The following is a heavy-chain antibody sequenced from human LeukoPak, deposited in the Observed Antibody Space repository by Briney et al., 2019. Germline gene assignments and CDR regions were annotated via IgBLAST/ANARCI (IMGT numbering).Heavy chain of an antibody. CDR3: ARDVGGNSPRYYYGLDV. V-gene: IGHV4-59*01. CDR1: GGSISSYY. D-gene: IGHD4-23*01. Sequence: SETLSLTCTVSGGSISSYYWSWIRQPPRKGLEWIGYIYYSGRTNYNPSLKSRVTISVDTSKNEISLKLSSVTAADTAFYYCARDVGGNSPRYYYGLDVWGQGTTVTVSS. J-gene: IGHJ6*02. CDR2: IYYSGRT.